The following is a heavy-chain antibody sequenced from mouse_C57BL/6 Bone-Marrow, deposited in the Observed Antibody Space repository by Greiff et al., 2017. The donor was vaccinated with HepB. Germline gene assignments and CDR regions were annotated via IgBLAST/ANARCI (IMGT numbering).Heavy chain of an antibody. J-gene: IGHJ2*01. CDR2: IDPSDSYT. CDR3: ARRGGFVY. CDR1: GYTFTSYW. Sequence: QVQLQQPGAELVRPGTSVKLSCKASGYTFTSYWMHWVKQRPGQGLEWIGVIDPSDSYTNYNQKFKGKATLTVDTSSSTAYMQLSSLTSEDSAVYYCARRGGFVYWGQGTTLTVSS. V-gene: IGHV1-59*01.